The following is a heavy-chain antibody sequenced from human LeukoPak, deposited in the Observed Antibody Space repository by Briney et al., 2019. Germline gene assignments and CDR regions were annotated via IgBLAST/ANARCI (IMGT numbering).Heavy chain of an antibody. CDR1: GFTFSSYA. V-gene: IGHV3-30-3*01. J-gene: IGHJ4*02. CDR2: ISYDGNNE. D-gene: IGHD1-7*01. Sequence: PGGSLRLSCADSGFTFSSYAMHWVRQAPGKGLEWVAVISYDGNNEYYADSVKGRFTISRDNSKNTLYLQMNSLRGEDTAVYYCARDWNFAIDYWGQGTLVTVSS. CDR3: ARDWNFAIDY.